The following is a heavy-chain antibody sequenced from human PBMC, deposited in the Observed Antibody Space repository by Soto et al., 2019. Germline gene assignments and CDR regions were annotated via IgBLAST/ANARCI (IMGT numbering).Heavy chain of an antibody. CDR3: AKLPATIFGVALDAFDI. D-gene: IGHD3-3*01. CDR1: GFTFSSYG. J-gene: IGHJ3*02. V-gene: IGHV3-30*18. CDR2: ISYDGSNK. Sequence: VQLVESGGGVVQPGRSLRLSCAASGFTFSSYGMHWVRQAPGKGLEWVAVISYDGSNKYYADSVKGRFTISRDNSKNTLYLQMNSLRAEDTAVYYCAKLPATIFGVALDAFDIWGQGTMVTVSS.